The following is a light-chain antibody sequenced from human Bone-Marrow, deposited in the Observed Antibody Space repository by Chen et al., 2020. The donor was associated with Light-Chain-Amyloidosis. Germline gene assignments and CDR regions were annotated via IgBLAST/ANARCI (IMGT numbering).Light chain of an antibody. J-gene: IGKJ1*01. V-gene: IGKV4-1*01. CDR1: QSLLHISNNKNY. CDR2: WAS. Sequence: IVMTHSPDSLPVSLGERATIHCKSSQSLLHISNNKNYLAWYQQKPGQPHKLLIYWASTRASGVHDRFSGSGSGTDFTLIISSLQAEDVALYYCQQYYGSPRTFGQGTKVEIK. CDR3: QQYYGSPRT.